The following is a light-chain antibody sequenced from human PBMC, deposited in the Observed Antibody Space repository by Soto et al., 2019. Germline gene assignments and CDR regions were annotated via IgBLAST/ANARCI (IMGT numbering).Light chain of an antibody. CDR3: QQYDSYSWT. CDR1: QSVSNW. J-gene: IGKJ1*01. CDR2: DVS. V-gene: IGKV1-5*01. Sequence: DIQMTQSPSTLSASVGERVTITCRASQSVSNWLAWYQQKPGKAPNLLIYDVSSLESGVPSSFSGSGSGTEFILTISSLQPDDFANYYCQQYDSYSWTFGQGTKVEMK.